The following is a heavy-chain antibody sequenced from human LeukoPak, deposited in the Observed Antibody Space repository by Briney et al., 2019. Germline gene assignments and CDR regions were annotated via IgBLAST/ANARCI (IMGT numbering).Heavy chain of an antibody. CDR3: ARRPYSRNWFDP. D-gene: IGHD2-21*01. Sequence: PSETLSLTCTVSGGSITSGSYYWGWIRQPPGTGLEWIGSIYYSGSTYYNPSLKSRVTISVDTSKNQFSLKLSSVTAADTAVYYCARRPYSRNWFDPWGQGTLVTVSS. V-gene: IGHV4-39*01. CDR1: GGSITSGSYY. J-gene: IGHJ5*02. CDR2: IYYSGST.